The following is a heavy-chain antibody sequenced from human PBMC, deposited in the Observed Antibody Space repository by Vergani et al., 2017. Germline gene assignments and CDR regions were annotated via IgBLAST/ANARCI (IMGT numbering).Heavy chain of an antibody. J-gene: IGHJ4*02. V-gene: IGHV4-34*01. Sequence: QVQLQQWGAGLLKPSETLSLTCAVYGGSFSGYYWSWIRQPPGKGLEWIGEINHSGSTNYNPSLKSRVTISVDTSKNQFSLKLSSVTAADTAVYYCAQHYYDSSGRHGDYWGQGTLVTVSS. CDR3: AQHYYDSSGRHGDY. CDR2: INHSGST. D-gene: IGHD3-22*01. CDR1: GGSFSGYY.